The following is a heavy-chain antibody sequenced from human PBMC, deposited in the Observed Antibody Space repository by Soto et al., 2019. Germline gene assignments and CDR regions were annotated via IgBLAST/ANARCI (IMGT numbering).Heavy chain of an antibody. Sequence: ASVKVSCKASGGSFTYTLSWVRQAPGQGLEWMGGIIPIFGTANYAQKFQGRVTITADESTKTAYMESSTLRSEDTAVYYCARLHSHGTYGMDVWGQGTTVTVSS. CDR2: IIPIFGTA. J-gene: IGHJ6*02. D-gene: IGHD5-18*01. V-gene: IGHV1-69*13. CDR3: ARLHSHGTYGMDV. CDR1: GGSFTYT.